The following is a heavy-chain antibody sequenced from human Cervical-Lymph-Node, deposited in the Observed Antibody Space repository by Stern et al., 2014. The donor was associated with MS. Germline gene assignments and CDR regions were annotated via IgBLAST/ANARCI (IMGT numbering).Heavy chain of an antibody. Sequence: VQLVESGAEVRKPGESLKISCKGFGYSFSNYWINWVRQTPGKGLEWMGLIYPGSSDARYSPSFQGQVTISVDKSINTAYLQWSSLKASDTAMYFCAKSYIRYGSGLFRYYYAVDVWGQGTSVTVSS. CDR1: GYSFSNYW. CDR2: IYPGSSDA. J-gene: IGHJ6*02. V-gene: IGHV5-51*03. D-gene: IGHD3-10*01. CDR3: AKSYIRYGSGLFRYYYAVDV.